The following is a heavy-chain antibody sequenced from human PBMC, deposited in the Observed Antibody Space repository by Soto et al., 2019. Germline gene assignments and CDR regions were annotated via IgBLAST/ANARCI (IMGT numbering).Heavy chain of an antibody. V-gene: IGHV3-30*03. CDR2: ISYDGSNK. CDR3: ARAPLAAAGADFXY. J-gene: IGHJ4*02. D-gene: IGHD6-13*01. Sequence: PGGSLRLSCAASGFTFSSYGMHWVRQAPGKGLEWVAVISYDGSNKYYADSVKGRFTISRDNSKNTLYLQMNSLRAEDTAVYYCARAPLAAAGADFXYWGQGTLVTVSS. CDR1: GFTFSSYG.